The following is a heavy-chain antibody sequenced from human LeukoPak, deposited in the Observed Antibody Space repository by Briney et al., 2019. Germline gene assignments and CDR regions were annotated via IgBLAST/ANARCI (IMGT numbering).Heavy chain of an antibody. CDR3: AKDHCRYLEGNEAFDI. D-gene: IGHD2-21*01. V-gene: IGHV3-23*01. CDR1: GFTFSSYA. J-gene: IGHJ3*02. CDR2: ISGSGGST. Sequence: GGSLRLSCAASGFTFSSYAMSWVRQAPGKGLEWVSAISGSGGSTYYADSVKGRFTISRDNSKNTLYLQMNSLRAEDTAVYYCAKDHCRYLEGNEAFDIWGQGTMVTVSS.